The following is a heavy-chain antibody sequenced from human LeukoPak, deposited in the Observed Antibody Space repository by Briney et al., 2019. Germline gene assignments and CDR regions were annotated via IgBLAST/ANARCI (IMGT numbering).Heavy chain of an antibody. CDR1: GGTFSSYA. D-gene: IGHD3-10*01. V-gene: IGHV1-69*06. J-gene: IGHJ4*02. CDR3: ARESLRFGELFQNY. Sequence: ASVKVSCKASGGTFSSYAISWVRQAPGQGLEWMGGIIPIFGTANYAQNFQGRVTITADKSTSTAYMELSSLRSEDTAVYYCARESLRFGELFQNYWGQGTLVTVSS. CDR2: IIPIFGTA.